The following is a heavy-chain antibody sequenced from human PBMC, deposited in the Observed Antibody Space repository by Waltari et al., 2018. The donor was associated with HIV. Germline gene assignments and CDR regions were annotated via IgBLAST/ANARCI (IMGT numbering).Heavy chain of an antibody. Sequence: EIQLLESGGGSLQPGESLRLSCVGSGFSFKSHAMSWVRQAPGKGLEWVAAISGSSSDTLYADAVRGRFTISRDNSKDTLFLQLNSLGPEDTATYFCATSWGYCGSGRCYYPFEYWGQGTLVTVSS. V-gene: IGHV3-23*01. CDR2: ISGSSSDT. J-gene: IGHJ4*02. D-gene: IGHD2-2*01. CDR1: GFSFKSHA. CDR3: ATSWGYCGSGRCYYPFEY.